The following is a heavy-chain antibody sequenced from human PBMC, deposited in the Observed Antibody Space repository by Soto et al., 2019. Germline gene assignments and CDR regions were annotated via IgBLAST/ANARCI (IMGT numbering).Heavy chain of an antibody. V-gene: IGHV1-69*12. CDR1: GGTFSSYA. CDR3: AREGGAGG. J-gene: IGHJ4*02. CDR2: IIPIFGTA. Sequence: QVQLVQSGAEVKKPGSSVKVSCKASGGTFSSYAISWVRQAPGQGLEWMGGIIPIFGTANYAQKFQGRVTITADESTSNANREVRSLRSEDAAVYSCAREGGAGGWGQGTLVTVSS. D-gene: IGHD3-10*01.